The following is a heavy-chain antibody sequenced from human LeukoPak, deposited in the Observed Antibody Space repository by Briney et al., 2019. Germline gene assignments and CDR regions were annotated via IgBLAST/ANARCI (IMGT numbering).Heavy chain of an antibody. CDR1: GFTFSNYA. V-gene: IGHV3-30*04. J-gene: IGHJ4*02. CDR3: ARDSYGADY. Sequence: GGSLRLSCAASGFTFSNYAMHWVPEAPDKGLEWVAVISYDGRNKYYADSVKGRFTISRDNSKNTLYVQMNTLRTDDTAVYYCARDSYGADYWGQGTLVTVSS. D-gene: IGHD4-17*01. CDR2: ISYDGRNK.